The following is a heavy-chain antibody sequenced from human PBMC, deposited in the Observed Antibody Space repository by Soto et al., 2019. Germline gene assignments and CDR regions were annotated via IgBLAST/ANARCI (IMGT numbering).Heavy chain of an antibody. Sequence: PSXTLSLTCAVYGGCFNGYYCSWIFQPPGKGLEWIGEINHSGSTNYNPSLKSRVTISVDTSKNQFSLKLSSVTAADTAVYYCARLPKPGYYMDVWGKGTTVTVSS. V-gene: IGHV4-34*01. CDR2: INHSGST. CDR3: ARLPKPGYYMDV. J-gene: IGHJ6*03. CDR1: GGCFNGYY.